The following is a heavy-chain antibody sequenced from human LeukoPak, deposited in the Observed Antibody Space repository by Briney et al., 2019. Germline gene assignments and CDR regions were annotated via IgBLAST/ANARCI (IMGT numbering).Heavy chain of an antibody. D-gene: IGHD2-2*01. CDR3: ARGDGIPAAPLDY. CDR1: GGSISSYY. CDR2: INHTGST. V-gene: IGHV4-34*01. Sequence: PSETLSLTCTVSGGSISSYYWSWIRQPPGKGLEWIGEINHTGSTNYKSSLKSRVIISVDTSKNQFSLRLSSVTAADTAVYFCARGDGIPAAPLDYWGQGTLVTVSS. J-gene: IGHJ4*02.